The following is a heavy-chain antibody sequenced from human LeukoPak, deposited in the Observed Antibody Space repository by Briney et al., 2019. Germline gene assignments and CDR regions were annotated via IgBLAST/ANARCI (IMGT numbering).Heavy chain of an antibody. Sequence: SETLSLTCAVSGDSISNNWWSWVRQSPGMGLEWTGQIFHRGIPNYNPSLKSRVTMSIDKSKNQLSLEMNSVTAADTAVYYCAKSNGYGLIDIWGQGTMVTVSS. V-gene: IGHV4-4*02. CDR3: AKSNGYGLIDI. D-gene: IGHD3-22*01. CDR2: IFHRGIP. J-gene: IGHJ3*02. CDR1: GDSISNNW.